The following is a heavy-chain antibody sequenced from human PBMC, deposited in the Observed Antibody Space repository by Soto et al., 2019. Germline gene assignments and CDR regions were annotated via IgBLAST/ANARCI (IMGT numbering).Heavy chain of an antibody. J-gene: IGHJ6*02. V-gene: IGHV3-64D*06. CDR3: VKAYYYGSGSYYNGYYYGMDV. CDR1: GFTFSSYA. D-gene: IGHD3-10*01. CDR2: ISSNGGST. Sequence: GGSLRLSCSASGFTFSSYAMHWVRQAPGKGLEYVSAISSNGGSTYYADSVEGRFTISRDNSKNTLYLQMSSLRAEDTAVYYCVKAYYYGSGSYYNGYYYGMDVWGQGTTVTVSS.